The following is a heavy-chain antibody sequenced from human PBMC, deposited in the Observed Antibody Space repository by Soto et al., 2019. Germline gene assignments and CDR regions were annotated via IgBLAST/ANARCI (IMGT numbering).Heavy chain of an antibody. CDR2: LYDVDGS. CDR1: GLTISGKKY. V-gene: IGHV3-66*01. Sequence: EVQLVESGGGLVKPGGSLRLSCAAFGLTISGKKYVAWVRQAPGKGLEWVSGLYDVDGSFYADSVRGRFTTSSDSSKTTVYLQMNDLRPDDTAVYYCATWHEREHAYDVWGQGTTVTVSS. J-gene: IGHJ3*01. D-gene: IGHD1-1*01. CDR3: ATWHEREHAYDV.